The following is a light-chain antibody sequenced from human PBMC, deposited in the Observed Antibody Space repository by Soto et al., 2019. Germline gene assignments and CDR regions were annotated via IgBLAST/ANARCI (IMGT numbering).Light chain of an antibody. CDR1: SSDVGGYNY. CDR3: SSYTSSSTPWV. J-gene: IGLJ3*02. CDR2: EVS. Sequence: QSALTQPASVSGSPGQSITISCTGTSSDVGGYNYVSWYQQHPGKAPKLMIYEVSTRPSGVSNRFSGSKSGNTASLTISGLQAEDVADYYCSSYTSSSTPWVFGGGTKVTVL. V-gene: IGLV2-14*01.